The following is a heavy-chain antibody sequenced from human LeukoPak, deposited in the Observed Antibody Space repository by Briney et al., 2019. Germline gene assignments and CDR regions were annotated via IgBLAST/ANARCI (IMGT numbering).Heavy chain of an antibody. CDR3: AKSMTSVVTPGAS. D-gene: IGHD4-23*01. V-gene: IGHV3-23*01. J-gene: IGHJ5*02. Sequence: GGSLRLSCAASGFTFSSYAMSWVRQAPGKGLEWVSLISGSGGSTYYADSVKGRFTISRDNSKNTLYLQMNSLRAEDTAVYYCAKSMTSVVTPGASWGQGTLVTVSS. CDR2: ISGSGGST. CDR1: GFTFSSYA.